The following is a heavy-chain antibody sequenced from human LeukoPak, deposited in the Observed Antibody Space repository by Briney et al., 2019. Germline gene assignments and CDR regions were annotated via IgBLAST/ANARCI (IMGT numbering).Heavy chain of an antibody. J-gene: IGHJ5*02. CDR1: GFTFSSYS. Sequence: GGSLRLSCAASGFTFSSYSMNWVRQAPGKGLEWVSSISSSSSYIYYADSVKGRFTISRDNAKNSLYLQMNSLRAEDTAVYYCARLVLYRVVVITTEWFDPWGQGTLVTVSS. CDR3: ARLVLYRVVVITTEWFDP. V-gene: IGHV3-21*01. CDR2: ISSSSSYI. D-gene: IGHD3-22*01.